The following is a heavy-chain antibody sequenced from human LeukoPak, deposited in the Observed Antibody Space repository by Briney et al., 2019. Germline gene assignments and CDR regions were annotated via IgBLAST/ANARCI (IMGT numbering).Heavy chain of an antibody. V-gene: IGHV1-18*04. D-gene: IGHD6-6*01. Sequence: ASVKVSCKASGYTFTGYSVHWVRQAPGQGLEWMGWISAYNGNTNYAQKLQGRVTMTTDTSTSTAYMELSSLRSEDTAVYYCARVGAARRFDYWGQGTLVTVSS. CDR3: ARVGAARRFDY. CDR2: ISAYNGNT. CDR1: GYTFTGYS. J-gene: IGHJ4*02.